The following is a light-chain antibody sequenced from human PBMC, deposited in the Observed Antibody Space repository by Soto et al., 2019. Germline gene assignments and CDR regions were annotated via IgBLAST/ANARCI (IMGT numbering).Light chain of an antibody. Sequence: DIQMTQSPSTLSGSVGDRVXXXXXASQTISSWLAWYQQKPGKAPKLLIYKASTLKSGVPSRFSGSGSGAEFTLTISSLQPDDFATYYCQHYNSYSEAFGQGTKVDIK. J-gene: IGKJ1*01. CDR3: QHYNSYSEA. CDR2: KAS. CDR1: QTISSW. V-gene: IGKV1-5*03.